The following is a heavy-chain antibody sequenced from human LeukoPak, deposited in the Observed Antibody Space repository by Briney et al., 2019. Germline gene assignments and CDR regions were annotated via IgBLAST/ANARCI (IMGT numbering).Heavy chain of an antibody. CDR3: ATAEQLV. V-gene: IGHV1-24*01. CDR2: LHPEDREV. Sequence: GASVKVSCRVSGDTLTEISIHWVRQTPRKGLEWMGGLHPEDREVIYAQKFQRRVTMTEDSSTDTAYMDLRSLRSEDTPVYYCATAEQLVWGQGTLVTVSS. D-gene: IGHD6-13*01. CDR1: GDTLTEIS. J-gene: IGHJ4*02.